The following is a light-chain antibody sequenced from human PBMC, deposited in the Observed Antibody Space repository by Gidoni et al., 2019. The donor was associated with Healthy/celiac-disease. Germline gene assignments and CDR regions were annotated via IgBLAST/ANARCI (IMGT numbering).Light chain of an antibody. Sequence: DIVMTQSPLSLPVTPGEPASISCRSSQSLLHSNGYNYLDWYLQKPGQSPQLLIYLGSNRASGVPDMFSGSGSEDVGVYYCMRALQTPRTFGQGTKVEIK. V-gene: IGKV2-28*01. CDR1: QSLLHSNGYNY. J-gene: IGKJ1*01. CDR2: LGS. CDR3: MRALQTPRT.